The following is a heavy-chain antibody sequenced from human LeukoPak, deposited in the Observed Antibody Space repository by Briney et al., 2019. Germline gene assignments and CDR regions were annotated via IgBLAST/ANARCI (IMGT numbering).Heavy chain of an antibody. D-gene: IGHD6-6*01. Sequence: GGSLRLSCAASGFIFSNYWMSWVRQAPGKRPEWVANIKQDGSEIYYVDSVKGRFTISRDNAEKSLFLQMNSLRAEDTAVYYCAKPGSSRGIAGRRPTKYYFDYWGQGTLVTVSS. CDR2: IKQDGSEI. V-gene: IGHV3-7*03. CDR1: GFIFSNYW. CDR3: AKPGSSRGIAGRRPTKYYFDY. J-gene: IGHJ4*02.